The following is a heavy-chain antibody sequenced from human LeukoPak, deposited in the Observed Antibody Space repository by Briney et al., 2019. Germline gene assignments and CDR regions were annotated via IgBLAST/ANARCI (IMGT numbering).Heavy chain of an antibody. Sequence: PGGTLRLSCAASGFILSNSWMSWVRQAPGKGLEWVGRIKSKSDSGTTGYAKPENGRFIISRDNSNSTLYLKMNSLKTEDTGVYDCTADGDGSGSYYIPPFFDYWGQGTLVTVSS. J-gene: IGHJ4*02. CDR2: IKSKSDSGTT. CDR3: TADGDGSGSYYIPPFFDY. V-gene: IGHV3-15*01. CDR1: GFILSNSW. D-gene: IGHD3-10*01.